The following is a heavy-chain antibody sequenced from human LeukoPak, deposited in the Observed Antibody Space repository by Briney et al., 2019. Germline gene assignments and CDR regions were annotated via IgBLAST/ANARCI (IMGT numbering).Heavy chain of an antibody. CDR2: IFYSGTT. Sequence: KSSETLSLTCTVSGVSISSSSYYWAWIRQPPGKGLEWIGSIFYSGTTFYNPSLKSRVTISVDTSKNQFSLKLSSVTAADTAVYYCARLGLRFLEWPRAPYYFDYWGQGTLVTVSS. V-gene: IGHV4-39*07. CDR1: GVSISSSSYY. J-gene: IGHJ4*02. D-gene: IGHD3-3*01. CDR3: ARLGLRFLEWPRAPYYFDY.